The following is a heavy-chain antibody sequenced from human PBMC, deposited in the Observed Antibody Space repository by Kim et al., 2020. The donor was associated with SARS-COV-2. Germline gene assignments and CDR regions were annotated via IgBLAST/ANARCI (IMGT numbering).Heavy chain of an antibody. D-gene: IGHD2-2*01. CDR1: GGSFSGYY. CDR2: INHSGST. CDR3: ARQWGSTSCIDY. Sequence: SETLSLTCAVYGGSFSGYYWSWIRQPPGKGLEWIGEINHSGSTNYNPSLKSRVTISVDTSKNQFSLKLSSVTAADTAVYYCARQWGSTSCIDYWGQGTLV. J-gene: IGHJ4*02. V-gene: IGHV4-34*01.